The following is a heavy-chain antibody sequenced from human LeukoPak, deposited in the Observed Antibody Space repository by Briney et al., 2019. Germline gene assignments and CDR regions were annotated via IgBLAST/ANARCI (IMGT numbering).Heavy chain of an antibody. D-gene: IGHD6-19*01. CDR3: ARDPGWYYFDY. CDR1: GFTFSSYS. J-gene: IGHJ4*02. CDR2: ISYDGSNK. V-gene: IGHV3-30*03. Sequence: GGSLRLSCAASGFTFSSYSMSWVRQAPGKGLEWVAVISYDGSNKYYADSVKGRFTISRDNSKNTLYLQMNSLRAEDTAVYYCARDPGWYYFDYWGQGTLVTVSS.